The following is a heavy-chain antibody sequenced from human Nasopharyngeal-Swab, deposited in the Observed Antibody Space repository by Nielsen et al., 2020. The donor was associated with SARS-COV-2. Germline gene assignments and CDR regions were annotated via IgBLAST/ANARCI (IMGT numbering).Heavy chain of an antibody. CDR2: IYYSGST. D-gene: IGHD3-3*01. J-gene: IGHJ4*02. Sequence: SETLSLTCTVSGRSISSYYWSWIRQPPGEGLEWIGYIYYSGSTNYNPSLKSRITISVDTSKNQFSLKLSSVTAADTAVYYCARDIRITIFGVVASFDYWGQGTLVTVSS. V-gene: IGHV4-59*01. CDR1: GRSISSYY. CDR3: ARDIRITIFGVVASFDY.